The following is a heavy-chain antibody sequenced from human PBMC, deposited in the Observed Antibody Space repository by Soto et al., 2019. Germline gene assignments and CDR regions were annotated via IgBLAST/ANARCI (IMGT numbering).Heavy chain of an antibody. D-gene: IGHD3-22*01. CDR3: AREGNIVVVNGQFDY. CDR1: GYTFTSYG. V-gene: IGHV1-18*01. J-gene: IGHJ4*02. CDR2: ISAYNGNT. Sequence: GASVKVSCKASGYTFTSYGISWVRQAPGQGLEWMGWISAYNGNTNYAQKLQGRVTMTTDTSTSTAYMELRSLRSDDTAVYYCAREGNIVVVNGQFDYWGQGTLVTVSS.